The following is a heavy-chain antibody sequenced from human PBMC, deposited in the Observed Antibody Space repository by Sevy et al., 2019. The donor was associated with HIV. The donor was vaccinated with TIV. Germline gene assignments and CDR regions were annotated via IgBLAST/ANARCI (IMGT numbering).Heavy chain of an antibody. D-gene: IGHD3-22*01. Sequence: GGSLRLSCAASGFTVGSNYMSWVRQAPGKGLEWVSIIYSGVTTSYADSVKGRFTISRDNSKNTLYHQMNSLRAEDTAVYYCARVSVYYYDSSGYYTTGNAFDIWGQGTMVTVSS. CDR3: ARVSVYYYDSSGYYTTGNAFDI. CDR1: GFTVGSNY. V-gene: IGHV3-53*01. CDR2: IYSGVTT. J-gene: IGHJ3*02.